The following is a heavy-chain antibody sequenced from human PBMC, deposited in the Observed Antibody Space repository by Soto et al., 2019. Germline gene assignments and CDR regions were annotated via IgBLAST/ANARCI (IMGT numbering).Heavy chain of an antibody. D-gene: IGHD1-7*01. J-gene: IGHJ5*02. CDR3: VRSHCAGGTCYGGFDP. CDR1: GFTVSTSW. V-gene: IGHV3-74*01. Sequence: EVQLVESGGGVVQPGGSLRLSCAASGFTVSTSWMHWVRQAPGKGLVWVSHIDTVESITTYADSVKGRFAISRDNAKNTLYLQMTCLRADDTAVYYCVRSHCAGGTCYGGFDPWGQGTLVTVSS. CDR2: IDTVESIT.